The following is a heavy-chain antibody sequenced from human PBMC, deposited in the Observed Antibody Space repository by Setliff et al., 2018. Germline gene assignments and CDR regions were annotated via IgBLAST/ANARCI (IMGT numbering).Heavy chain of an antibody. CDR3: ARELPRTIFGVVIDY. V-gene: IGHV1-2*04. D-gene: IGHD3-3*01. Sequence: ASVKVSCKTSGYSFTDFYIHWVRHAPGHGLEWLGRLNPRTGGTNLPQRFQGWVTMTRDTSISTAYMELSRLRSDDTAVYYCARELPRTIFGVVIDYWGQGTLVTVSS. J-gene: IGHJ4*02. CDR2: LNPRTGGT. CDR1: GYSFTDFY.